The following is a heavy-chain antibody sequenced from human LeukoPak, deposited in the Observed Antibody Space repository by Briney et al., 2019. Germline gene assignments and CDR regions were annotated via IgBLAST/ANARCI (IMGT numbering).Heavy chain of an antibody. D-gene: IGHD1-26*01. Sequence: PGGSLRLSCAASGFTFRSYAMSWVRQAPGKGLEWVSGISGSGGSTYYADSVEGRLSISRDKSQNTLHLQMNSLRAEDTAVYYCAKGIESSGSYYTCFDYWGQGTLVTVSS. CDR3: AKGIESSGSYYTCFDY. CDR1: GFTFRSYA. V-gene: IGHV3-23*01. CDR2: ISGSGGST. J-gene: IGHJ4*02.